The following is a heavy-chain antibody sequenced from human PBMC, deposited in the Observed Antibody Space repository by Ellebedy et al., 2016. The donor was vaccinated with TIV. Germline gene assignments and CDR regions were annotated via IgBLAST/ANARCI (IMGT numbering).Heavy chain of an antibody. CDR3: ARGVTGPGSTLDY. V-gene: IGHV1-46*01. J-gene: IGHJ4*02. D-gene: IGHD3-10*01. CDR1: GYTFTSYY. Sequence: AASVKVSCKASGYTFTSYYMDWARQAPGQGLEWRGVINPSDGSSNYAPKFQGRVTLTRDTSTSTVYMELSSLRSDDTAVYYCARGVTGPGSTLDYWGQGVLVAVSS. CDR2: INPSDGSS.